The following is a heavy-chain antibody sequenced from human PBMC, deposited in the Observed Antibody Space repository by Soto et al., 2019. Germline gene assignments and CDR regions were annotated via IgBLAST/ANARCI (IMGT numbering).Heavy chain of an antibody. J-gene: IGHJ4*02. Sequence: QVQLVESGGGVVQPGRSLRLSCAASGFTFSSYAMHWVRQAPGKGLEWVAVISYDGSNKYYADSVKGRFTISRDNSKNTLYLQMNRLRAEAPAVYYCARDTQGEQQLVLDYWGQGTLVTVSS. D-gene: IGHD6-13*01. V-gene: IGHV3-30-3*01. CDR3: ARDTQGEQQLVLDY. CDR1: GFTFSSYA. CDR2: ISYDGSNK.